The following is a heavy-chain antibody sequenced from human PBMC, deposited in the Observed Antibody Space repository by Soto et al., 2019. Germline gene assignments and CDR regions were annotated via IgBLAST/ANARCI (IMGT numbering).Heavy chain of an antibody. D-gene: IGHD6-13*01. CDR1: GGSISSSSYY. CDR3: ARDPGIAAAGTGFDY. CDR2: IYYSGST. Sequence: SETRSLTCTVSGGSISSSSYYWGWIHQPPGKGLEWIGSIYYSGSTYYNPSLKSRVTISVDTSKNQFSLKLSSVTAADTAVYYCARDPGIAAAGTGFDYWGQGTLVTVSS. V-gene: IGHV4-39*02. J-gene: IGHJ4*02.